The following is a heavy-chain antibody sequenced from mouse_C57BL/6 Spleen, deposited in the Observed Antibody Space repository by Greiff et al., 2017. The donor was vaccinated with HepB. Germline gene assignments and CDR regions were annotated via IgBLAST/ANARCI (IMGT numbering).Heavy chain of an antibody. Sequence: QVQLQQSGAELVRPGASVTLSCKASGYTFTDYEMHWVKQTPVHGLEWIGAIDPETGGTAYNQKFKGKAILTADKSSSTAYMELRSLTSEDSAVYYCTRSDDGYDRYWFADWGQGTLGTVSA. CDR1: GYTFTDYE. CDR2: IDPETGGT. V-gene: IGHV1-15*01. J-gene: IGHJ3*01. D-gene: IGHD2-2*01. CDR3: TRSDDGYDRYWFAD.